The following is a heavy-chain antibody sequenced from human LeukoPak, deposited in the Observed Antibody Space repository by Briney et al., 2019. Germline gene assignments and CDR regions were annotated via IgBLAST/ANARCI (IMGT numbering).Heavy chain of an antibody. V-gene: IGHV5-51*01. CDR1: GYSFSSYW. CDR3: AKSGGYCSGGRCYQGKGFDY. CDR2: IFPDDSDT. Sequence: GESLKISCKGSGYSFSSYWIGWVRQMPGKGLEWMGIIFPDDSDTRYSPSFRGQVTISADKSISTAYLQWSSLKVSDTAMYYCAKSGGYCSGGRCYQGKGFDYWGQGTLVTVSS. J-gene: IGHJ4*02. D-gene: IGHD2-15*01.